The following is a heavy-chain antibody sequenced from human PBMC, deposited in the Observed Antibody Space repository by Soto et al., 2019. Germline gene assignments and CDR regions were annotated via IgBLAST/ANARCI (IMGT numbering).Heavy chain of an antibody. D-gene: IGHD6-19*01. CDR2: IYYHGNT. CDR3: ARHDGFSSGWIFDY. Sequence: QMQLQESGPGRVKPSETLSLTCAVSGGPIPSRPYSGGWIRQPPGKTLEWIGTIYYHGNTYSNPSLKSRVTISVDTSNNQLSLKLRSVTAADTAVYYCARHDGFSSGWIFDYWGHGTLVTVSS. J-gene: IGHJ4*01. V-gene: IGHV4-39*01. CDR1: GGPIPSRPYS.